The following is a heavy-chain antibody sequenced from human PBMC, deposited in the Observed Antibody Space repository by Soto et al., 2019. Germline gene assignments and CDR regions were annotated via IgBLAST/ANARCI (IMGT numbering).Heavy chain of an antibody. CDR1: GYTFTSYA. J-gene: IGHJ3*02. D-gene: IGHD4-4*01. CDR2: INAGNGNT. CDR3: ARGPVYRGAFDI. Sequence: GASVKVSCKASGYTFTSYAMHWVRQAPGQRLEWMGWINAGNGNTKYSQKFQGRVTITRDTSASTAYMELSSLRFEDTAVYYCARGPVYRGAFDIWGQGTMVTVSS. V-gene: IGHV1-3*01.